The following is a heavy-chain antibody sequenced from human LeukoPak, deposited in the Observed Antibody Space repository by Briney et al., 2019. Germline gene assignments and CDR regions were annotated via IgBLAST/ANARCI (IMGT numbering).Heavy chain of an antibody. V-gene: IGHV1-8*01. D-gene: IGHD6-6*01. Sequence: ASVKVSCKASGYTFTNYDINWVRQATGQGLEWMGWMNPNSGNTGYAQKFQGRVTMTRNTSISTAYMELSSLRSDDTAVYYCANLGAPRISYWGQGTLVTVSS. J-gene: IGHJ4*02. CDR2: MNPNSGNT. CDR3: ANLGAPRISY. CDR1: GYTFTNYD.